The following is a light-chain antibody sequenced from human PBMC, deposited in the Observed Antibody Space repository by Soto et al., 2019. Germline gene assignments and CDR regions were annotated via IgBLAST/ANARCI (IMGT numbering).Light chain of an antibody. J-gene: IGLJ2*01. CDR2: DVS. CDR3: SSYTRSSTLV. CDR1: CSDVGGYNY. Sequence: QSALTQPASVSGSPGQSITISCTGTCSDVGGYNYVSWYQQHPGKAPKLMIYDVSNRPSGVSNRFSGSKSGNTASLTISGLQAEDEADYYCSSYTRSSTLVFGGGTKLTVL. V-gene: IGLV2-14*01.